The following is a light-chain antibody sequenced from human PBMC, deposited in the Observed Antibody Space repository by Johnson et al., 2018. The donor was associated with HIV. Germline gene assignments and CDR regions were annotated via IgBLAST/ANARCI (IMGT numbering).Light chain of an antibody. Sequence: QSVLTQPPSVSAAAGQKVTISCSGSSSNIGNNYVSWYQHLPGTAPKLLIYENNKRPSGIPDRFSGSKSGTSATLGLNGLQTGDEADSYCESWDDRLNGRVFGTGTNVTVL. V-gene: IGLV1-51*02. CDR1: SSNIGNNY. CDR2: ENN. J-gene: IGLJ1*01. CDR3: ESWDDRLNGRV.